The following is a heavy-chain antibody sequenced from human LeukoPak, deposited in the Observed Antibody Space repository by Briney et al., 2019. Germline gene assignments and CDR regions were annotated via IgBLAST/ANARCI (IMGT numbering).Heavy chain of an antibody. V-gene: IGHV3-74*01. D-gene: IGHD1-26*01. CDR1: GFTFSSYA. J-gene: IGHJ4*02. CDR3: ARTQMGAPTDY. CDR2: ISSDGSST. Sequence: GGSLRLSCAASGFTFSSYAMYWVRQAPGKGLVWVSRISSDGSSTIYADSVKGRFTISRDIAKNTLYLQMNSLRAEDTAVYYCARTQMGAPTDYWGQGTLVTVSS.